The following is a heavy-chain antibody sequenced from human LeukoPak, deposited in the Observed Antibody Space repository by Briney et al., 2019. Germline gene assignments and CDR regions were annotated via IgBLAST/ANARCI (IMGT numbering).Heavy chain of an antibody. D-gene: IGHD1-26*01. CDR1: GFTFSNYA. J-gene: IGHJ4*02. V-gene: IGHV3-30*04. CDR3: SGSYGGSDY. Sequence: GGSLRLSCAASGFTFSNYAMTRVRQAPGKGLEWVAVISYDGSNKYYADSVKGRFTISRDNSKNALYLQMNSLRAEDTAVYYCSGSYGGSDYWGQGTLVTVSS. CDR2: ISYDGSNK.